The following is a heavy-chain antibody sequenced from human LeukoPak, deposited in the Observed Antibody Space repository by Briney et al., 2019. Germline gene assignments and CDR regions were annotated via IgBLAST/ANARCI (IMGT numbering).Heavy chain of an antibody. V-gene: IGHV3-23*01. D-gene: IGHD3-3*01. CDR1: GFTFSNYG. CDR3: AKEGPDYDFWSGYYTGRFDY. J-gene: IGHJ4*02. CDR2: ISGSGGST. Sequence: GGSLRLSCAASGFTFSNYGMNWVRQAPGKGLEWVSGISGSGGSTYSADSVKGRFIISRDNSKNMLSLQMNSLRAEDTAVYYCAKEGPDYDFWSGYYTGRFDYWGQGTLVTVSS.